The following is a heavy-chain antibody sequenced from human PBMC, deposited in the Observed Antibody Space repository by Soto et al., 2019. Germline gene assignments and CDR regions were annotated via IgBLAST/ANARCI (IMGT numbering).Heavy chain of an antibody. CDR1: GYTFTSYG. CDR3: ARDPGLQDIGYPNWFDP. V-gene: IGHV1-69*13. J-gene: IGHJ5*02. D-gene: IGHD2-15*01. CDR2: IIPIFGTA. Sequence: SVKVSCKASGYTFTSYGISWVRQAPGQGLEWMGGIIPIFGTANYAQKFQGRVTITADESTSTAYMELSSLRSEDTAVYYCARDPGLQDIGYPNWFDPWGQGTLVTVSS.